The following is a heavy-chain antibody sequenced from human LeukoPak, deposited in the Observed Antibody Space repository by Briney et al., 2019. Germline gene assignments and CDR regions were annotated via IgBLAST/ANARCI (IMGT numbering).Heavy chain of an antibody. CDR3: AGGPYLDRGVKSFDY. CDR1: GGTFSSYA. Sequence: GASVKVSCTASGGTFSSYAMSWVRQAPGQGLEWMGGIIPIFGTANYAQKFQGRVTIPADESTSTAYMQLSSLRPEDTAVYDCAGGPYLDRGVKSFDYWGQGTLVTVSS. D-gene: IGHD3-10*01. CDR2: IIPIFGTA. V-gene: IGHV1-69*13. J-gene: IGHJ4*02.